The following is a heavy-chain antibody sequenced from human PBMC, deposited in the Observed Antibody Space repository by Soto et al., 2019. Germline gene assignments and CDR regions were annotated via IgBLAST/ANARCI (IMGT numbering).Heavy chain of an antibody. CDR2: ISSSSSYI. CDR3: ARDLLIGAYGMDV. Sequence: PGGSLRLSCAASGFTFSSYSMNWVRQAPGKGLEWVSSISSSSSYIYYADSVKGRFTISRDNAKNSLYLQMNSLRAEDTAVYYCARDLLIGAYGMDVWGQGTTVTVSS. V-gene: IGHV3-21*01. CDR1: GFTFSSYS. J-gene: IGHJ6*02. D-gene: IGHD3-10*01.